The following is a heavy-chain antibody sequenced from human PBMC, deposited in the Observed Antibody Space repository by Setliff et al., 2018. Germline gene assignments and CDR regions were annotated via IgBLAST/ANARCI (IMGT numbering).Heavy chain of an antibody. CDR2: IYYSGLT. D-gene: IGHD3-10*01. J-gene: IGHJ5*02. CDR1: GGSIRSSTHY. CDR3: AGYQGSGSNYKVVNWFDP. V-gene: IGHV4-39*02. Sequence: NPSETLSLTCTVSGGSIRSSTHYWGWIRQPPGKGLEWIGTIYYSGLTYYTPSLRSRATTSVDTSKNRFSLQLSSVTAADTAVYYCAGYQGSGSNYKVVNWFDPWGQGTLVTVSS.